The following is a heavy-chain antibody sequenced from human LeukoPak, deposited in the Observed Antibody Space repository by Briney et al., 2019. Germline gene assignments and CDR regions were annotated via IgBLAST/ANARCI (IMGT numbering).Heavy chain of an antibody. V-gene: IGHV1-69*05. CDR2: IIPIFGTA. CDR3: AREVVKGASRGMFDY. D-gene: IGHD1-26*01. J-gene: IGHJ4*02. Sequence: ASVKVSCKASGGTFSSYAISWVRQAPGQGLEWMGGIIPIFGTANYAQKFQGRVTITTDESTSTAYMELSSLRSEDTAVYYCAREVVKGASRGMFDYWGQGTLVTVSS. CDR1: GGTFSSYA.